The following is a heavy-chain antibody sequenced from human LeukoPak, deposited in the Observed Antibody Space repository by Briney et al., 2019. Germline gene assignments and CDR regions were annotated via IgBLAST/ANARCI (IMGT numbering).Heavy chain of an antibody. D-gene: IGHD3-3*01. CDR2: IYWNDDK. CDR1: GFSLSTSGVG. J-gene: IGHJ5*02. V-gene: IGHV2-5*01. Sequence: SGPTLVNPTQTLTLTCTFSGFSLSTSGVGVGWIRQPPRKALEWLALIYWNDDKRYSPSLKSRLTITKDTSKNQVVLTMTNMDPVDTATYYCAHRYDFWSGYYAAFDPWGQGTLVTVSS. CDR3: AHRYDFWSGYYAAFDP.